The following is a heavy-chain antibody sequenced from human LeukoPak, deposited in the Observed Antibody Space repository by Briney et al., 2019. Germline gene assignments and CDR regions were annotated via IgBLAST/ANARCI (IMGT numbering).Heavy chain of an antibody. Sequence: PSETLSLTCTVSGGSISSSSYYWGWIRQPPGKGLEWIGSIYYSGSTYYNPSFKSRVTISVDTSKNQFSLKLSSVTAADTAVYYCARLPQLAAAIYYFDYWGQGTLVTVSS. CDR3: ARLPQLAAAIYYFDY. J-gene: IGHJ4*02. V-gene: IGHV4-39*01. CDR1: GGSISSSSYY. CDR2: IYYSGST. D-gene: IGHD6-13*01.